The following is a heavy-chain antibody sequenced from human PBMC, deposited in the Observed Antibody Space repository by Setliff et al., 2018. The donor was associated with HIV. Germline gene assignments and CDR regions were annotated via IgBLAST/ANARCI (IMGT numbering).Heavy chain of an antibody. Sequence: ASETLSLTCSVSGGSIFSYYWSWIRQPPGKGLEWIGYINYSGSTNYNPSLKSRVTISLDTSKNQFSLKLSSVSAADTAVYYCASFVPLYGADYWGQGMLVTVSS. V-gene: IGHV4-59*01. CDR2: INYSGST. CDR1: GGSIFSYY. CDR3: ASFVPLYGADY. J-gene: IGHJ4*02. D-gene: IGHD3-10*01.